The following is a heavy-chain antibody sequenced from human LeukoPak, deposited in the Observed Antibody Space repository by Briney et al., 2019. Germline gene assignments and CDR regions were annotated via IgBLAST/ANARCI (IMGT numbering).Heavy chain of an antibody. J-gene: IGHJ4*02. D-gene: IGHD3-16*01. Sequence: GGSLRLSCEASGFSFSSYNMDWVRQTPGKGLEWISSITTSSSYTFYADSVKGRFTISRDNARNSLYLQMNSLRAEDTAVYYCARIMITFGGGIDYWGQGTLVTVSS. CDR3: ARIMITFGGGIDY. CDR2: ITTSSSYT. CDR1: GFSFSSYN. V-gene: IGHV3-21*01.